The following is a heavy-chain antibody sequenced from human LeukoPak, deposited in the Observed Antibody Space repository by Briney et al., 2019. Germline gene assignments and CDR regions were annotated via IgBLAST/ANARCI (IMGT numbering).Heavy chain of an antibody. D-gene: IGHD3-22*01. Sequence: GGSLRLSCAASGFTVSSNYVSWVRQAPGKGLEWVSVIYSGGSTYYADSVKGRFTISRDNSKNTLYLQMNSLRAEDTAVYYCARGRAYYDSSGPRAFDIWGQGTMVTVSS. J-gene: IGHJ3*02. V-gene: IGHV3-53*01. CDR1: GFTVSSNY. CDR3: ARGRAYYDSSGPRAFDI. CDR2: IYSGGST.